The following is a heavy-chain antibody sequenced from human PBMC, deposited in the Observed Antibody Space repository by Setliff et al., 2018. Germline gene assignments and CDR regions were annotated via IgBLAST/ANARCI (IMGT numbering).Heavy chain of an antibody. V-gene: IGHV3-7*03. CDR1: GFTFSSYW. Sequence: AGGSLRLSCAASGFTFSSYWMSWVRQAPGKGLEWVANIKQDGSEKYYADSVKGRFTISRDNAKNSLYLQMNSLRAEDTAVYYCAKTRGSNWNFFYYMDVWGKGTTVTVSS. D-gene: IGHD1-1*01. J-gene: IGHJ6*03. CDR3: AKTRGSNWNFFYYMDV. CDR2: IKQDGSEK.